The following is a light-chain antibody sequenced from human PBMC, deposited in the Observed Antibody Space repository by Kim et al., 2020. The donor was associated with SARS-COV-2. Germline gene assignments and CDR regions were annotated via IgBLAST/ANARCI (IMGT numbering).Light chain of an antibody. CDR3: AVWDDSLNGPV. CDR2: SDN. Sequence: GQRVTISCCGSSSNIGSNTVNWYRNFPGTAPTLSIYSDNQRPSGVPGRFSGSKSGTSASLAISGLQSEDEAHYSCAVWDDSLNGPVFGGGTQLTVL. CDR1: SSNIGSNT. J-gene: IGLJ3*02. V-gene: IGLV1-44*01.